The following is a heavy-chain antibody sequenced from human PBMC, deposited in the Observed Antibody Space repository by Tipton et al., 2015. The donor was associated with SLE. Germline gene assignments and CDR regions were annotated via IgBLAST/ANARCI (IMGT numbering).Heavy chain of an antibody. Sequence: GSLRLSCAASGFTFSTYSMNWVRQAPGKGLEWVSSISSSSRYIYYADSVKGRFPVSRDNAKNSLFLQLNSLRAEDTAVYYCARGFLGMKAAQYYVDSWGQGTLVTVSS. CDR2: ISSSSRYI. V-gene: IGHV3-21*03. D-gene: IGHD6-6*01. J-gene: IGHJ4*02. CDR1: GFTFSTYS. CDR3: ARGFLGMKAAQYYVDS.